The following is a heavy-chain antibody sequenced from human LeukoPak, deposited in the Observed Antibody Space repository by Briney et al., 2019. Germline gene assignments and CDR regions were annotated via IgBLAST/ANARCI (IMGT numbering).Heavy chain of an antibody. D-gene: IGHD3-16*02. CDR2: ISGSGGST. J-gene: IGHJ5*02. CDR3: AKDGRDYVWGSYRSP. V-gene: IGHV3-23*01. CDR1: GFTFSSYA. Sequence: PGGSLRLSCSASGFTFSSYAMSWVRQAPGKGLEWVSAISGSGGSTYYADSVKGRFTISRDNSKNTLYLQMNSLRAEDTAVYYCAKDGRDYVWGSYRSPWGQGTLVTVSS.